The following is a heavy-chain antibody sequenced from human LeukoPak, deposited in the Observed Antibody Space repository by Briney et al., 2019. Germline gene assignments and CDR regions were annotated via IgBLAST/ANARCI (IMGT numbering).Heavy chain of an antibody. J-gene: IGHJ4*02. Sequence: GGSLRLSCAASGFTFSSYAMSWVRQAPGKGLEWVSAISGNGGSTYYADSVKGRFTISRDNSKNTLYLQMNSLRAEDTAVYYCAKDSGRITMVRGAPNYFDYWGQGTLVTVSS. CDR2: ISGNGGST. D-gene: IGHD3-10*01. CDR1: GFTFSSYA. CDR3: AKDSGRITMVRGAPNYFDY. V-gene: IGHV3-23*01.